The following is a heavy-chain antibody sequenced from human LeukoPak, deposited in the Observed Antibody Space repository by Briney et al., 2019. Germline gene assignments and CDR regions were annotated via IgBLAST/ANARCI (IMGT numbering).Heavy chain of an antibody. CDR3: AKDTWYQLLYNSPYYFDY. V-gene: IGHV3-21*04. D-gene: IGHD2-2*02. J-gene: IGHJ4*02. Sequence: DSVKGRFTISRDNAKNSLYLQMNSLRAEDTAVYYCAKDTWYQLLYNSPYYFDYWGQGTLVTVSS.